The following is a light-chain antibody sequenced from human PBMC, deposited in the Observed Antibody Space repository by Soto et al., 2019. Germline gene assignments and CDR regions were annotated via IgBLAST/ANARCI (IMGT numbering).Light chain of an antibody. J-gene: IGKJ4*01. Sequence: DIRMTQSPSSVSASVGDRVTITCRASQVISSRLAWYQQKPGKAPNLLIYAASSLQSGVPSRFSGSGSETDFTLTIGSLQPEDFATYYCQQSNSLPLTFGGGTKVDIK. V-gene: IGKV1-12*01. CDR2: AAS. CDR1: QVISSR. CDR3: QQSNSLPLT.